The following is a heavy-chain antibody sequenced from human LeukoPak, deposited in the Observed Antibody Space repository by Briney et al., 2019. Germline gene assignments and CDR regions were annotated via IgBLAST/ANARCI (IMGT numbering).Heavy chain of an antibody. Sequence: GASVKVCCKASGYTFTSYYMHWVRQAPGQGLEWMGIINPSGGSTSYAQKFQGRVTMTRDTSTSTVYMELSSLRSEDTAVYYCARGGIVVVPEPCYGMDVWGQGTTVTVSS. V-gene: IGHV1-46*01. D-gene: IGHD2-2*01. CDR3: ARGGIVVVPEPCYGMDV. CDR2: INPSGGST. CDR1: GYTFTSYY. J-gene: IGHJ6*02.